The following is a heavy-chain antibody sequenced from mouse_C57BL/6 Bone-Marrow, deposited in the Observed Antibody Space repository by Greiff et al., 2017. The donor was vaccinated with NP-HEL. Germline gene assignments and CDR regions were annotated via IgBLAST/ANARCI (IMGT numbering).Heavy chain of an antibody. CDR3: EREGSPWAFVY. CDR2: IHPNSGST. Sequence: QVQLQQPGAELVKPGASVKLSCKASGYTFTSYWMHWVKQRPGQGLEWIGMIHPNSGSTNYNEKFKSKATLTVDKSSSTAYMQLSSLTSEDSAVYYCEREGSPWAFVYWGQGTLVTVSA. J-gene: IGHJ3*01. CDR1: GYTFTSYW. V-gene: IGHV1-64*01.